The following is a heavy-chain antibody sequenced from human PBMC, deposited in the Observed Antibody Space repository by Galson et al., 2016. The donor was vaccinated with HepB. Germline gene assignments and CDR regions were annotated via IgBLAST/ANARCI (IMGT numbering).Heavy chain of an antibody. J-gene: IGHJ4*02. Sequence: ETLSLTCTVSGGSVSSGNYYWSWIRLPPGKGLEWIGYVYYSGSTDYNTSLKSRVTISVDTSKNQFSLELSSVTAADTAVYYCARGIVILNCNAPDSWGQGTLVTVTS. D-gene: IGHD2/OR15-2a*01. CDR2: VYYSGST. CDR3: ARGIVILNCNAPDS. V-gene: IGHV4-61*01. CDR1: GGSVSSGNYY.